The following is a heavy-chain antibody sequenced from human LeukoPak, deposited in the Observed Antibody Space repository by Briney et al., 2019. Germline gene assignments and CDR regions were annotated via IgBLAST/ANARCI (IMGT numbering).Heavy chain of an antibody. CDR3: ARVSPFDY. V-gene: IGHV3-30*03. Sequence: SPRLSCAASGFTVSSNYMSWVRQAPGKGLEWVAVISYDGSNKYYADSVKGRFTISRDNSKNTLYLQMNGLRVEDTAVYYCARVSPFDYWGQGTQVTVSS. CDR1: GFTVSSNY. J-gene: IGHJ4*02. CDR2: ISYDGSNK.